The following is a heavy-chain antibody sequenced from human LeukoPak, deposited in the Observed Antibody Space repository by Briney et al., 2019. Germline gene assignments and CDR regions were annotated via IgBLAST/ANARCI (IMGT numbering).Heavy chain of an antibody. CDR1: GYTFTSYG. Sequence: GESLKVSCKASGYTFTSYGISWVRQAPGQGLEWMGWISTYNGNTNYAQKLQGRVTMTTDTSTSTAYMELRSLRSDDTAVYYCASGSGHDSSGYYSYYFDYWGQGTLVTVSS. V-gene: IGHV1-18*01. CDR2: ISTYNGNT. CDR3: ASGSGHDSSGYYSYYFDY. D-gene: IGHD3-22*01. J-gene: IGHJ4*02.